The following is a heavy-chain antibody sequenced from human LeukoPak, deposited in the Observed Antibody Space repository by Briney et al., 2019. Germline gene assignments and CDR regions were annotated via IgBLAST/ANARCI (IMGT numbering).Heavy chain of an antibody. CDR2: ISSTGHNT. J-gene: IGHJ6*02. D-gene: IGHD5-24*01. CDR3: AREERGDLDV. Sequence: PGGSLRLSCAASGFTFSSYSMHWVRQAPGKGLESVSAISSTGHNTYYADSVKGRFTISRDNSKNTLYLQMGSLRVEDMAAYYCAREERGDLDVWGQGTAVAVTS. CDR1: GFTFSSYS. V-gene: IGHV3-64*02.